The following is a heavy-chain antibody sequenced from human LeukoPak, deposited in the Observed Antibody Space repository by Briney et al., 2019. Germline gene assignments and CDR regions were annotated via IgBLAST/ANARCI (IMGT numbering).Heavy chain of an antibody. CDR2: INTDGTYT. J-gene: IGHJ4*02. Sequence: GGSLRLSCAASGFSFSSYWMHWVRQAPGKGLVWVSRINTDGTYTSYADSVKGRFTISRDNAKNTLYLQMNSLRAEDTAVYYCTKDLTGPVDYWGQGTLVTVSS. D-gene: IGHD3-9*01. V-gene: IGHV3-74*01. CDR1: GFSFSSYW. CDR3: TKDLTGPVDY.